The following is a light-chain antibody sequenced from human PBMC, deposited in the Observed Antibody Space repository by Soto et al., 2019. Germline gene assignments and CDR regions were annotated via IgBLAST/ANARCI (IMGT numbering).Light chain of an antibody. CDR2: GAS. CDR1: QSVSSSY. CDR3: QQYNNWPQT. V-gene: IGKV3-20*01. J-gene: IGKJ1*01. Sequence: EIVLTQSPGTLSLSPWERATLSCMASQSVSSSYLAWYQQKPGQAPRLLIYGASSRATGIPDRFSGSGSGTDFTLTISSLQSEDFAEYHCQQYNNWPQTFGQGTKVDIK.